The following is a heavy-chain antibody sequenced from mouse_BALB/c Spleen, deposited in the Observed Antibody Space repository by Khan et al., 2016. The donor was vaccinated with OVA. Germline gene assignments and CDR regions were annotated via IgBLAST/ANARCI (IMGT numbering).Heavy chain of an antibody. CDR2: INSYGGTS. D-gene: IGHD2-14*01. Sequence: EVELVESGGGLVQPGGSLKLSCAASGFTFSGYGMSWVRQTPDKRLELVATINSYGGTSYYPDSVKGRFTISRDNAKNTLHLQMSSLKSEDTAMYYCASYYYSYDEGYGFFDVWGAGTTVTVSS. CDR1: GFTFSGYG. J-gene: IGHJ1*01. CDR3: ASYYYSYDEGYGFFDV. V-gene: IGHV5-6-3*01.